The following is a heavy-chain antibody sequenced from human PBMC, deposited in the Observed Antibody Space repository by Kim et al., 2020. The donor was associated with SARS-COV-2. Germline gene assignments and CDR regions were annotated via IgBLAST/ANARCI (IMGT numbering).Heavy chain of an antibody. CDR1: GFTFSSYA. V-gene: IGHV3-64D*06. CDR2: ISSNGGST. Sequence: GGSLRLSCSASGFTFSSYAMHWVRQAPGKGLEYVSAISSNGGSTYYADSVKGRFTISRDNSKNTLYLQMSSLRAEDTAVYYCVKAARYYGSGIRYFDLWGRGTLVTVSS. CDR3: VKAARYYGSGIRYFDL. J-gene: IGHJ2*01. D-gene: IGHD3-10*01.